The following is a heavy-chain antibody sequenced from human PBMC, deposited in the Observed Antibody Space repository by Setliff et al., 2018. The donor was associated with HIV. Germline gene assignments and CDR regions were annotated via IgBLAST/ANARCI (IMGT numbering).Heavy chain of an antibody. CDR1: GFSISSRYY. CDR2: IHNSGTT. J-gene: IGHJ5*02. D-gene: IGHD1-1*01. V-gene: IGHV4-38-2*01. Sequence: SETLSLTCDVSGFSISSRYYWGWIRQPPGKGPEWIGYIHNSGTTHYNPAFESRLIISLDMSNNRFSLNLASVTAADTAVYYCARSNLEPTSRLFDPWGPGTLVTVSS. CDR3: ARSNLEPTSRLFDP.